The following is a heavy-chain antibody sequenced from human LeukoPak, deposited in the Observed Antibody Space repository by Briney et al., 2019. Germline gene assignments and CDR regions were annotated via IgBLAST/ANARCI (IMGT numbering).Heavy chain of an antibody. D-gene: IGHD4/OR15-4a*01. CDR2: ISRNGGST. CDR3: VKESGFMVAPNSAFDI. J-gene: IGHJ3*02. V-gene: IGHV3-64D*06. Sequence: GGSLRLSCSASGFTSNSYPVHWVRQAPGKGLEYVSGISRNGGSTYYADSVKGRFTISRGNSKNTLYLQMSSLRAEDTAVYYCVKESGFMVAPNSAFDIWGQGTMVTVSS. CDR1: GFTSNSYP.